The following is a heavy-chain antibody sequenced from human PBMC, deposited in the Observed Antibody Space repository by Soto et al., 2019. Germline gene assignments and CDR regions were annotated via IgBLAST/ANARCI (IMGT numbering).Heavy chain of an antibody. CDR1: GGTFSSYA. V-gene: IGHV1-69*13. J-gene: IGHJ4*02. CDR3: ARDSRQAYYYDSSGYHNFDY. CDR2: IIPIFGTA. D-gene: IGHD3-22*01. Sequence: SVKVSCKASGGTFSSYAISWVRQAPGQGLEWMGGIIPIFGTANYAQKFQGRVTITADESTSTAYMELSSLRSEDTAVYYCARDSRQAYYYDSSGYHNFDYWGQGTLVTVSS.